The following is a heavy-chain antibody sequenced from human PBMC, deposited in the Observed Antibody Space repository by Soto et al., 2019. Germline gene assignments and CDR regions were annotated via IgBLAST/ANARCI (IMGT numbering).Heavy chain of an antibody. CDR3: ARQSRVVVPAAMWIDWNWFDS. CDR1: GDSVSSNSAA. J-gene: IGHJ5*01. D-gene: IGHD2-2*01. Sequence: SQTLSLTCAISGDSVSSNSAAWNWIRQSPSRGLEWLGRTYYRSKWYNDYAVSVKSRITINPDTSKNQFSLQLNSVTPEDTAVYYCARQSRVVVPAAMWIDWNWFDSWGQGTLVTVSS. V-gene: IGHV6-1*01. CDR2: TYYRSKWYN.